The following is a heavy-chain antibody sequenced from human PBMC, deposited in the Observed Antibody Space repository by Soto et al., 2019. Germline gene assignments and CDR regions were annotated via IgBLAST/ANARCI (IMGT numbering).Heavy chain of an antibody. CDR2: IIPIFGTA. CDR3: ARVDIAVAGPTYNWFDP. D-gene: IGHD6-19*01. J-gene: IGHJ5*02. V-gene: IGHV1-69*12. CDR1: GGTFSSYA. Sequence: QVQLVQSGAEVKKPGSSVKVSCKASGGTFSSYAISWVRQAPGQGLEWMGGIIPIFGTANYAQKFQGRVTITADESTGTAYMELSSLRSEDTAVYYCARVDIAVAGPTYNWFDPWGQGTLVTVSS.